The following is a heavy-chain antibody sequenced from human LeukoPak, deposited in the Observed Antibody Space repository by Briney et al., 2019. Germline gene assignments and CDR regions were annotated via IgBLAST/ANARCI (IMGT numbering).Heavy chain of an antibody. CDR3: ATGGKYSSSWYNFDY. CDR2: FDPEDGET. J-gene: IGHJ4*02. CDR1: GHTLTELS. D-gene: IGHD6-13*01. V-gene: IGHV1-24*01. Sequence: ASVTVSCKVSGHTLTELSMHWVRQAPGKGVEGMGGFDPEDGETIYAQKFQGRVTMTEDTSTDTAYMELSSLRSEDTAVYYCATGGKYSSSWYNFDYWGQGTLVTVSS.